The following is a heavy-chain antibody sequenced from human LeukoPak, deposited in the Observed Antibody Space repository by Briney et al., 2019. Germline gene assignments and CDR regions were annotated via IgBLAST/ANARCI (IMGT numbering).Heavy chain of an antibody. Sequence: PGGSLRLSCAASGFTVSSNYMSWVRQAPGKGLEWVSAIYSGGSTYYADSVKGRFTISRDNSKNTLYLQMNSLRAEDTAVYYCEREYSSSWSRYSYYYMDVWGKGTTVTVSS. V-gene: IGHV3-53*01. CDR1: GFTVSSNY. J-gene: IGHJ6*03. CDR2: IYSGGST. CDR3: EREYSSSWSRYSYYYMDV. D-gene: IGHD6-13*01.